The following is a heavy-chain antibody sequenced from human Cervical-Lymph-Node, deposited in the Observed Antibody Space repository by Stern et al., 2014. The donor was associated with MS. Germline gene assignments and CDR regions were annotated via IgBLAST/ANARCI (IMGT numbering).Heavy chain of an antibody. CDR1: GGTFSTQA. J-gene: IGHJ6*02. V-gene: IGHV1-69*01. CDR2: IIPSFGTP. CDR3: ATPSTVTVGGMDV. D-gene: IGHD4-17*01. Sequence: VQLVESGAEVKKPGSSVKVSCKASGGTFSTQAINWVRQAPGQGLERVGGIIPSFGTPNYAHQVQDRVTITTDESTRTSSTDLRSLRSEDTAVYYCATPSTVTVGGMDVWGQGTPVTVSS.